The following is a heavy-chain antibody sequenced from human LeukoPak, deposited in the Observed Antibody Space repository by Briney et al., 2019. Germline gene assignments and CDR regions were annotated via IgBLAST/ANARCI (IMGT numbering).Heavy chain of an antibody. Sequence: PGGSLRLSCAGSGFTFNSYGMHWVRQAPGKGLEWVGNIQPDGSEQYPVDSVKGRFTISRDNARNSLFLQMNSLRVEDTAVYYCASQSYARFDPWGQGTLVTVSS. J-gene: IGHJ5*02. V-gene: IGHV3-7*01. CDR2: IQPDGSEQ. CDR3: ASQSYARFDP. CDR1: GFTFNSYG. D-gene: IGHD3-16*01.